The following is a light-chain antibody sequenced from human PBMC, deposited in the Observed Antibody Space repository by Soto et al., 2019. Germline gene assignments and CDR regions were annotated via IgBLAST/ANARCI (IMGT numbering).Light chain of an antibody. V-gene: IGKV3-20*01. CDR3: QQYGSSPWT. CDR2: GAS. J-gene: IGKJ1*01. Sequence: EIVLTQSPGTLSLSPGERATLSCRASQSVSSRLARYQQKPGQTPRLLIYGASNRATGIPDRFSGSGSGTDFTLTISRLEPEDFAVYHCQQYGSSPWTFGQGTKVDIK. CDR1: QSVSSR.